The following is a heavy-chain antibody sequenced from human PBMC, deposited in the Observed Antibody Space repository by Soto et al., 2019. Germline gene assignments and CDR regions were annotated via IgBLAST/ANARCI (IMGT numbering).Heavy chain of an antibody. CDR2: IYYSGST. CDR3: ASFMVRGVIIR. CDR1: GGSISCGGYY. D-gene: IGHD3-10*01. V-gene: IGHV4-31*03. J-gene: IGHJ4*02. Sequence: PSETLSLTCTVSGGSISCGGYYWSWIRQHPGKGREWIGYIYYSGSTYYNPSLKSRVTISVDTSKNQFSLKLSSVTAAHTAVYYCASFMVRGVIIRWGQGTLVTVSS.